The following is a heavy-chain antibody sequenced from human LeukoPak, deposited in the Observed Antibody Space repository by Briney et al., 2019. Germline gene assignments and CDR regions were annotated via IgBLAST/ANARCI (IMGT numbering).Heavy chain of an antibody. CDR3: ARGNRPYGEHEAFDI. J-gene: IGHJ3*02. V-gene: IGHV4-34*01. CDR1: DESFSGYY. CDR2: IDHSGST. Sequence: SETLSLTCAVYDESFSGYYCSWIRQPPRKGLEWIGEIDHSGSTNYNPSLQSRVTISVDTSKNQFSLKVSSVSAADTAVYYCARGNRPYGEHEAFDIWGHGTTVTVSP. D-gene: IGHD3-10*01.